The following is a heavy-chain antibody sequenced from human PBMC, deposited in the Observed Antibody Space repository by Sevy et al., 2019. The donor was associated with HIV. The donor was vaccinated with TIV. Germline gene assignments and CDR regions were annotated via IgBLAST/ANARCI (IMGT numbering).Heavy chain of an antibody. D-gene: IGHD1-26*01. CDR1: GFTFSSYA. J-gene: IGHJ4*01. Sequence: GGSLRLSCAASGFTFSSYAMSWVRQAPGKGLEWVSGISGSGTSTYYGDSVKGRFTISRDNSKNTVYLQMNSLRAEDTAVYYCAKLLRCAGVGYYLDNWGPGTLVTVSS. CDR3: AKLLRCAGVGYYLDN. CDR2: ISGSGTST. V-gene: IGHV3-23*01.